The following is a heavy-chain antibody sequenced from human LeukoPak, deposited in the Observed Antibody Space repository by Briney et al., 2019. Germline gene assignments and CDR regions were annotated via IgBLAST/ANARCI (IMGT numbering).Heavy chain of an antibody. CDR1: GGSSSYYY. CDR2: INHSGST. D-gene: IGHD4-17*01. J-gene: IGHJ4*02. CDR3: ARVPISTTARGYFDY. Sequence: PSETLSLTCAVYGGSSSYYYWSWIRQPPGKGLEWIGEINHSGSTNYNPSLKSRVTISVDTSKNKFSLKLSSVTAADTAVYYCARVPISTTARGYFDYWGQGTLVTVSS. V-gene: IGHV4-34*01.